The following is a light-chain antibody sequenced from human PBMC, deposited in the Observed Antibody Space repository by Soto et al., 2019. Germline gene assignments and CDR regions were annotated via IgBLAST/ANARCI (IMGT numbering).Light chain of an antibody. J-gene: IGLJ1*01. V-gene: IGLV1-40*01. CDR3: QSYDSSRSALGFV. CDR2: SNN. CDR1: YSNIGLGYD. Sequence: QSVLTQPPSVSGAPGQGVTISCNGSYSNIGLGYDVHWYQQFPGTAPKVLIYSNNKRPSGVPDRFSGSKSGPSASLAITGLQAEDEADYYCQSYDSSRSALGFVFGTGTKVTV.